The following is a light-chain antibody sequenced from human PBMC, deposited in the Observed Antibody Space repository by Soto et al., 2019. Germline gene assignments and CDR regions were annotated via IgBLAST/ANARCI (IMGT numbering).Light chain of an antibody. CDR2: GAS. CDR3: QQYGSSLPWT. V-gene: IGKV3-20*01. CDR1: QSVSSSY. J-gene: IGKJ1*01. Sequence: EIVLTQSPGTLSLSPGERATLSCRASQSVSSSYLAWYQQKTCQAPRLLIYGASSRATGIPDRFSGSGSGTDFTLTISRLEPEDFAVYYCQQYGSSLPWTFGHGTKVEIK.